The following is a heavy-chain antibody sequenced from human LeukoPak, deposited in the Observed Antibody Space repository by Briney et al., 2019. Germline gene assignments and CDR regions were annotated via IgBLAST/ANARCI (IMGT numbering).Heavy chain of an antibody. CDR3: ARAGVLNTWYAQLDY. V-gene: IGHV4-34*01. J-gene: IGHJ4*02. CDR1: GGSFSGYY. CDR2: INHSGST. D-gene: IGHD6-13*01. Sequence: ASETLSLTCAVYGGSFSGYYWSWIRQPPGKGLEWIGEINHSGSTNYNPSLKSRVTISVDTSKNQFSLKLSSVTAADTAVYFCARAGVLNTWYAQLDYWGQGTLVTVSS.